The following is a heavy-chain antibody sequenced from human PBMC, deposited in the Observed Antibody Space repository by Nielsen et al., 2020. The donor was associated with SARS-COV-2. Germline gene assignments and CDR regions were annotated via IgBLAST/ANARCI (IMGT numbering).Heavy chain of an antibody. J-gene: IGHJ5*02. Sequence: SVKVSCKASGGTFSSYAISWVRQAPGQGLEWMGGIIPIFGTANYAQKFQGRVTITADESTSTAYTELSSLRSEDTAVYYCARDPPGAVAAFGAWFDPWGQGTLVTVSS. D-gene: IGHD6-19*01. CDR1: GGTFSSYA. CDR2: IIPIFGTA. V-gene: IGHV1-69*13. CDR3: ARDPPGAVAAFGAWFDP.